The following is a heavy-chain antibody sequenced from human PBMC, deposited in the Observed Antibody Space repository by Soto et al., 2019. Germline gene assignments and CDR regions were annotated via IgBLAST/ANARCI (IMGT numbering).Heavy chain of an antibody. J-gene: IGHJ4*02. Sequence: SETLSLTCTVSGSSINRSGYYWVWIRQPPGKGLEWIGSMFYGVSTYYNPSLKSRVTVSVDTSKNQFSLNLRSVTAADTAVYYCARLPSRHLVDYWGQGTLVTVSS. D-gene: IGHD3-3*02. CDR3: ARLPSRHLVDY. CDR2: MFYGVST. CDR1: GSSINRSGYY. V-gene: IGHV4-39*01.